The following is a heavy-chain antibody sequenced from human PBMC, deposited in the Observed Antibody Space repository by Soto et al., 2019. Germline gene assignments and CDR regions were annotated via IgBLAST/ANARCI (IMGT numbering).Heavy chain of an antibody. J-gene: IGHJ6*02. CDR2: ISYDGSSQ. Sequence: QLQLVESGGGVVQPGRSLRLSCAASGFSFSLYAIHWVRQAPGKGLEWVAFISYDGSSQYYADSFKGRFTNSRENSKNTVYLQMNSLRAEDTSVYYCARELTAAGTGIYYHGLDVWGQGTTVTVSS. V-gene: IGHV3-30-3*01. CDR1: GFSFSLYA. CDR3: ARELTAAGTGIYYHGLDV. D-gene: IGHD6-13*01.